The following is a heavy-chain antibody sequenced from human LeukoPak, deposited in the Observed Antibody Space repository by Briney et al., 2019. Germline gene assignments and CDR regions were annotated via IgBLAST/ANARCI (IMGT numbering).Heavy chain of an antibody. Sequence: GGSLRLSCAASGFTSSDYTMNWVRQSPEKGLEWVSGISVSDDSTYYADSVKGRFTISRDKSNNMLFLQMNSLRAEDTAVYFCARDRYCVTTNCPYDCWGQGTPVTVSS. CDR1: GFTSSDYT. CDR2: ISVSDDST. J-gene: IGHJ4*02. D-gene: IGHD2-2*01. V-gene: IGHV3-23*01. CDR3: ARDRYCVTTNCPYDC.